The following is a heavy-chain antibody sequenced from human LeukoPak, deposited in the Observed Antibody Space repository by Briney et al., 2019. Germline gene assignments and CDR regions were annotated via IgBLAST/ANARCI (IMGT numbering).Heavy chain of an antibody. V-gene: IGHV4-39*01. CDR3: ARHSSSAWYYYFDY. CDR1: GGSISNSNYY. CDR2: AYYSGTT. J-gene: IGHJ4*02. Sequence: SETLSLTCTVSGGSISNSNYYWGWIRQPPGKGLEWIGGAYYSGTTYYSPSLKSRVTISVDTFRNHFSLNLNSVTAADTAVYYCARHSSSAWYYYFDYWGQGSFVTVSS. D-gene: IGHD6-19*01.